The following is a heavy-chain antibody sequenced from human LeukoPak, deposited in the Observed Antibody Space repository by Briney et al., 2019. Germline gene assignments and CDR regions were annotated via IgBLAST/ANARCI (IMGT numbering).Heavy chain of an antibody. J-gene: IGHJ4*02. V-gene: IGHV3-30*18. CDR2: ISYGGSNK. Sequence: GRSLRLSCAASGFTFSSYGMHWVRQAPGKGLEWVAVISYGGSNKYYADSVKGRFTISRDNSKNTLYLQMNSLRAEDTAVYYCAKGLLWFGELSPSFDYWGQGTLVTVSS. CDR3: AKGLLWFGELSPSFDY. CDR1: GFTFSSYG. D-gene: IGHD3-10*01.